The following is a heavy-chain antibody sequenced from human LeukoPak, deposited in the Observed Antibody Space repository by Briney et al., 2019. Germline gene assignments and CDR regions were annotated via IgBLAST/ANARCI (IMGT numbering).Heavy chain of an antibody. CDR1: GGSISSGGYY. J-gene: IGHJ4*02. D-gene: IGHD3-10*02. V-gene: IGHV4-31*03. CDR2: IYYSGST. Sequence: PSQTLSLTCTVSGGSISSGGYYWSWIRQHPGKGLEWIGYIYYSGSTDYNPSLTSRVTMSVDMSKNQFSLKLSSVTAADTAVYYCARAPMWGIPNFDYWGQGTLVTVSS. CDR3: ARAPMWGIPNFDY.